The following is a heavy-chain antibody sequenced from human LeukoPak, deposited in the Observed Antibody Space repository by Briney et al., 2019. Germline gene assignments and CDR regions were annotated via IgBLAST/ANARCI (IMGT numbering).Heavy chain of an antibody. V-gene: IGHV4-39*07. CDR1: GGSISSSSYY. Sequence: SETLSLTYTVSGGSISSSSYYWGWIRQPPGKGLEWIGSIYYSGSTYYNPSLKSRVTISVDTSKNQFSLKLSSVTAADTAVYYCARVGRHFDYWGQGTLVTVSS. J-gene: IGHJ4*02. CDR2: IYYSGST. CDR3: ARVGRHFDY.